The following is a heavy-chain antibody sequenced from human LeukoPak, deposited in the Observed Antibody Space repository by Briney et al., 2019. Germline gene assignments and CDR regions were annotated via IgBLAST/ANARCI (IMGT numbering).Heavy chain of an antibody. Sequence: QTGGSLRLSCAASGFTFSNYAMSWVRQTPGKGLEWVSTIGGSGSPKFYTDSVKGRFTISRDNSRNTLHLQMNSPSAEDSAIYYCVKDFDYWGQGTPVTVSS. CDR3: VKDFDY. V-gene: IGHV3-23*01. CDR2: IGGSGSPK. CDR1: GFTFSNYA. J-gene: IGHJ4*02.